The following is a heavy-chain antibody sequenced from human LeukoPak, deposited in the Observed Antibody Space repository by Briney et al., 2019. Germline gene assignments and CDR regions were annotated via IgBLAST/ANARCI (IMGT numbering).Heavy chain of an antibody. J-gene: IGHJ4*02. CDR1: GDSLSSSSYY. CDR3: ARGSTVTKFNS. CDR2: IYYSGGT. Sequence: PSETLSLTCTVSGDSLSSSSYYWGWIRQPPGKGLEWIGSIYYSGGTYYNPSLKSRVTISVDTSKNQFSLKLTSVTAADAAVYYCARGSTVTKFNSWGRGTLVTVSS. D-gene: IGHD4-17*01. V-gene: IGHV4-39*01.